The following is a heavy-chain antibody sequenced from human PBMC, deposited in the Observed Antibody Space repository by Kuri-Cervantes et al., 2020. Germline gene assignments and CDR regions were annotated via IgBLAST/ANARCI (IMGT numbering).Heavy chain of an antibody. CDR2: IYYSGST. Sequence: GSLRLSCTVSGGSISSSSYYWGWIRQPPGKGLEWIGSIYYSGSTYYNPSLKSRVTISVDTSKNQFSLKLSSVTAADTAVYYCATDGSYDFWSGYYCGMDVWGQGTTVTVSS. CDR1: GGSISSSSYY. D-gene: IGHD3-3*01. CDR3: ATDGSYDFWSGYYCGMDV. J-gene: IGHJ6*02. V-gene: IGHV4-39*01.